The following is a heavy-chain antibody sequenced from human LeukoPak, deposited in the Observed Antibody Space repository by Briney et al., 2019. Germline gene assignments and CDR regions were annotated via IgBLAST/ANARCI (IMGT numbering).Heavy chain of an antibody. Sequence: ASVKVSCKASGYTFTSYDINWVRQATGQGLEWMGWMNPNSGNTGYAQKFQGRVTMTRNTSISTAYVELSSLRSEDTAVYYCARERGYCSGGSCYRPRRFDPWGQGTLVAVSS. V-gene: IGHV1-8*01. CDR2: MNPNSGNT. CDR3: ARERGYCSGGSCYRPRRFDP. D-gene: IGHD2-15*01. CDR1: GYTFTSYD. J-gene: IGHJ5*02.